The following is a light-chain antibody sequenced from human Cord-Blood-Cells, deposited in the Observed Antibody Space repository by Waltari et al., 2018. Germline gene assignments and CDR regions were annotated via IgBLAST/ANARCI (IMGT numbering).Light chain of an antibody. J-gene: IGKJ2*01. V-gene: IGKV3-20*01. CDR3: QQYGSSPYT. CDR1: QSVSSSY. Sequence: EIVLTQSPGTLSLSPVDRATLSCRASQSVSSSYLAWYQQKPGQAPRLLIYGASSRATGIPDRFSGSGSETDFTLTISRLEPEDFAVYYCQQYGSSPYTFGQGTKLEIK. CDR2: GAS.